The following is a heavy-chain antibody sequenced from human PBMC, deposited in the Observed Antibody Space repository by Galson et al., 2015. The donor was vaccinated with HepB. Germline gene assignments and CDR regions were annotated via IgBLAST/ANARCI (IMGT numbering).Heavy chain of an antibody. CDR2: TGSKPNNYAS. J-gene: IGHJ4*02. D-gene: IGHD5-12*01. V-gene: IGHV3-73*01. CDR1: GFTFSGSA. Sequence: SLRLSCAGSGFTFSGSAIHWVRQASGKGLEWIGRTGSKPNNYASAYTASVKGRFTISRDDSKNMAYLQMNRLRTEDTAVYYCTRLGDLSGYSSCWGQGTLVTVSS. CDR3: TRLGDLSGYSSC.